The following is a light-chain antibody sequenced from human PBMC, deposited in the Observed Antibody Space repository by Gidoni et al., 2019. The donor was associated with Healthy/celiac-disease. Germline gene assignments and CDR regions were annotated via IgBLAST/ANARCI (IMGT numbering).Light chain of an antibody. CDR3: QQYNNWPPWT. Sequence: EIVMTQSPATLSVSPGERATLSCSASQSVSSNVAWYQQKPGQAPRLLIYGASTRATGIPARFSGSGSGSEFTLTISSLQSEDFAVYYCQQYNNWPPWTFXQXTKVEIK. J-gene: IGKJ1*01. CDR2: GAS. V-gene: IGKV3-15*01. CDR1: QSVSSN.